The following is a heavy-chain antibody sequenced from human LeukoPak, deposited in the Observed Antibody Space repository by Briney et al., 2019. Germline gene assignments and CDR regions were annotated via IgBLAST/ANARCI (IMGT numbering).Heavy chain of an antibody. CDR3: ARSSGWWSLDY. Sequence: GGSLRLSCAASGFTFSTASLHWVRQAPGRGLERGSAFDTGFGTYYPDSLKGRFTISRDNSKNTLFLQMNSLRAEDTAVYYCARSSGWWSLDYWGQGTLVTVSS. D-gene: IGHD6-19*01. CDR1: GFTFSTAS. CDR2: FDTGFGT. J-gene: IGHJ4*02. V-gene: IGHV3-23*01.